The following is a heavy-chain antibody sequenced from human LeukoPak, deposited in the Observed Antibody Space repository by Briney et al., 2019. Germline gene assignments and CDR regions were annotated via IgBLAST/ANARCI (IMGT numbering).Heavy chain of an antibody. J-gene: IGHJ6*04. D-gene: IGHD3-10*02. CDR1: GFTFSSYA. V-gene: IGHV3-23*01. CDR2: ISGSGSIT. Sequence: GGSLRLSCAASGFTFSSYAMSWVRQAPGKGLDWVSGISGSGSITHYADSVKGRFTISRDISKNTLYLQMNSLRAEDTAIYYCAELGITMIGGVWGKGTTVTISS. CDR3: AELGITMIGGV.